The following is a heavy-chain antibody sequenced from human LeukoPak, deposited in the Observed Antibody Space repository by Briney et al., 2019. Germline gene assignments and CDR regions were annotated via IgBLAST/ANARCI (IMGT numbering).Heavy chain of an antibody. CDR2: INPDGSTT. J-gene: IGHJ4*02. V-gene: IGHV3-74*03. CDR3: AKATYYYHSNAYSAVYYFDY. D-gene: IGHD3-22*01. CDR1: GFTFSRYW. Sequence: PGGSLRLSCAASGFTFSRYWMHWVRHAPGKGLVWVSRINPDGSTTTYADSVKGRFTISRDSAKNTLYLQMNSLRAEDKAVYYGAKATYYYHSNAYSAVYYFDYWGQGTLVTVSS.